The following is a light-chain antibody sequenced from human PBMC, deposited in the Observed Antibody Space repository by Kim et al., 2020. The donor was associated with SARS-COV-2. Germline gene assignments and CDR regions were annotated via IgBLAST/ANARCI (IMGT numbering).Light chain of an antibody. CDR2: GAS. CDR1: QSISNN. Sequence: EIVMTQFPAILSVSPGERATLSCRASQSISNNLAWYQQKPGQAPRPLIYGASTRATGIPARFSGSGSGTEFTLTISSLQSEDFAVYFCQQDNNWPLTFGGGTKVDIK. J-gene: IGKJ4*01. V-gene: IGKV3-15*01. CDR3: QQDNNWPLT.